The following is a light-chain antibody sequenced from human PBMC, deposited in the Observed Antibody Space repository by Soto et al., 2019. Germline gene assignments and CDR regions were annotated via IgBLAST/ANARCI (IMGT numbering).Light chain of an antibody. CDR3: CSYAGSYTHV. CDR2: EVS. J-gene: IGLJ1*01. Sequence: QSALTQPPSASGSPGQSVTISCTGTSSDVGGYNYVSWYQQHPGKAPKLMIFEVSKRPSGVPDRFSGSKSGSTASLTVSGLQAEDEADYFCCSYAGSYTHVFGTGTKLTVL. V-gene: IGLV2-8*01. CDR1: SSDVGGYNY.